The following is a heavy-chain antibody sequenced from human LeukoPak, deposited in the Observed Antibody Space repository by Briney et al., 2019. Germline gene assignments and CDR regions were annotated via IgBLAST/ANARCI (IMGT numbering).Heavy chain of an antibody. CDR2: INHNGNVN. V-gene: IGHV3-7*03. CDR1: GFTFGSYW. CDR3: ARGGGLDV. D-gene: IGHD3-16*01. Sequence: GGSLRLSCAASGFTFGSYWMNWARQAPGKGLEWVASINHNGNVNYYVDSVKGRFTISRDNAKNSLYLQMSNLRAEDTAVYFCARGGGLDVWGQGATVTVSS. J-gene: IGHJ6*02.